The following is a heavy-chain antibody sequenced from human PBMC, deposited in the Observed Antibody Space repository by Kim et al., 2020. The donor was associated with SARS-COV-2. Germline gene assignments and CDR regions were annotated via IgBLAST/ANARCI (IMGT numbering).Heavy chain of an antibody. CDR1: GGTFSSYA. D-gene: IGHD5-18*01. Sequence: SVKVSCKASGGTFSSYAISWVRQAPGQGLEWMGRIITILGIANYAQKFQGRVTITADKYTSTAYMDLSSLRSEDTAGYYCARGHWGTNVDTAMVKEYYY. CDR3: ARGHWGTNVDTAMVKEYYY. J-gene: IGHJ6*01. CDR2: IITILGIA. V-gene: IGHV1-69*04.